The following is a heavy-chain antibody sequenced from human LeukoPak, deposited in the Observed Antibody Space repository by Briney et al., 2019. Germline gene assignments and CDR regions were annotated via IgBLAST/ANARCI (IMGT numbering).Heavy chain of an antibody. D-gene: IGHD3-22*01. J-gene: IGHJ4*02. V-gene: IGHV3-64*01. CDR1: GLTFSNYD. CDR3: ARDSYYYDS. CDR2: IRSNGGNT. Sequence: GGSLRLSCAASGLTFSNYDMHWVRQTPGKGLEYVSAIRSNGGNTYYANFVKGRFIISRDNSKNTLYLQMGSVRVEDMAVYYCARDSYYYDSWGQGTLVTVSS.